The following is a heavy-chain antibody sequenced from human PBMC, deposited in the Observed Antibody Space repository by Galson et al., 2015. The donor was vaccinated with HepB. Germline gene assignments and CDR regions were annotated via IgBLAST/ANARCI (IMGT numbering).Heavy chain of an antibody. V-gene: IGHV4-59*01. CDR3: ARASGWSSFFDY. CDR2: IYYSGST. Sequence: ETLSLTCTVSGGSISSYYWSWIRQPPGKGLEWIGYIYYSGSTNYNPSLKSRVTISVDTSENQFSLKLSSVTAADTAVYYCARASGWSSFFDYWGQGTLVTVSS. J-gene: IGHJ4*02. CDR1: GGSISSYY. D-gene: IGHD6-19*01.